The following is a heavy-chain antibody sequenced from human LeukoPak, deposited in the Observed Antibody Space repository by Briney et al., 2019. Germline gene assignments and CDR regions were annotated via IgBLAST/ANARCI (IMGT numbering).Heavy chain of an antibody. CDR2: VNTDGSST. CDR1: GFTFSLYA. D-gene: IGHD6-13*01. CDR3: GRGGKVEQLVLAR. J-gene: IGHJ4*02. Sequence: GGSLRLSCAASGFTFSLYAMSWVRQTPGKGLVWVSRVNTDGSSTSYADSVKGRFTISRDNAKNTLYLQMNSLRAEDTAVYYCGRGGKVEQLVLARWGQGSLVTVSS. V-gene: IGHV3-74*01.